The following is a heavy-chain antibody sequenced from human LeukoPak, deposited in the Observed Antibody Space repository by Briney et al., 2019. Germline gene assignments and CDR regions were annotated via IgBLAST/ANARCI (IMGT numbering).Heavy chain of an antibody. CDR3: ARQTSAASDY. D-gene: IGHD6-25*01. CDR2: IYPGDSDT. J-gene: IGHJ4*02. V-gene: IGHV5-51*01. CDR1: GYNFTSYW. Sequence: GESLKISCKGSGYNFTSYWFGWVRQLPGKGLEWMGIIYPGDSDTRYSPSFQGQVTLSVDKSISTAYLQWTSLKASDTAMYYCARQTSAASDYWGQGTLVSVSS.